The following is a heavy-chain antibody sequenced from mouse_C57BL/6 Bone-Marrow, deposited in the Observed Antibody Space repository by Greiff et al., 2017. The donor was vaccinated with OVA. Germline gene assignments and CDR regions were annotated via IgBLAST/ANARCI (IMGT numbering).Heavy chain of an antibody. CDR2: ISNGGGST. CDR1: GFTFSDYY. J-gene: IGHJ3*01. CDR3: ARHYDYDGAWFAY. V-gene: IGHV5-12*01. Sequence: EVQGVESGGGLVQPGGSLKLSCAASGFTFSDYYMYWVRQTPEKRLEWVAYISNGGGSTYYPDTVKGRFTISRDNAKNTLYLQMSRLKSEDTAMYYCARHYDYDGAWFAYWGQGTLVTVSA. D-gene: IGHD2-4*01.